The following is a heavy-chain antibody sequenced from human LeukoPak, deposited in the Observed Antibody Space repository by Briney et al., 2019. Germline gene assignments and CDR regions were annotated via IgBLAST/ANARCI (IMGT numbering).Heavy chain of an antibody. CDR1: GLTFSSYA. CDR3: AKVVSYSSGWFFHH. J-gene: IGHJ1*01. Sequence: GGSLRLSCAASGLTFSSYAMSWVRQAPGKGLEWVSSVNGSGYSAYYADSVKGRSTISRDNSKDMLFLQMSTLRVEDTAVYYCAKVVSYSSGWFFHHWGQGTLVTVSS. CDR2: VNGSGYSA. D-gene: IGHD6-19*01. V-gene: IGHV3-23*01.